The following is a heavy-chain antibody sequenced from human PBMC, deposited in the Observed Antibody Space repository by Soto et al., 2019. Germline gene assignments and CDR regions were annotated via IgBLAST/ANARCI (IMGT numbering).Heavy chain of an antibody. CDR3: ANPWSQPLLSNDFLYYYYYMDV. CDR1: GFTFSSYA. Sequence: GGSLRLSCAASGFTFSSYAMSWVRQAPGKGLEWVSAISGSGGSTYYADSVKGRFTISRDNSKNTLYLQMNSLRAEDTAVYYCANPWSQPLLSNDFLYYYYYMDVWGKGTTVTVSS. CDR2: ISGSGGST. D-gene: IGHD3-3*01. V-gene: IGHV3-23*01. J-gene: IGHJ6*03.